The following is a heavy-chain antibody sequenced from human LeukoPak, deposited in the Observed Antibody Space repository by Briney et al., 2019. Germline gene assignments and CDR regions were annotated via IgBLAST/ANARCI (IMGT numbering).Heavy chain of an antibody. D-gene: IGHD6-19*01. CDR1: GGSFSGYY. CDR3: ARAAGYYFDY. J-gene: IGHJ4*02. CDR2: INHSGST. Sequence: SETLSLTCAVYGGSFSGYYWSWIRQPPGKGLEWIGEINHSGSTNYNPSLKSRVTISVDTSKNQFSLKLSSVTAADTAVYYCARAAGYYFDYWGQGTLVTVSS. V-gene: IGHV4-34*01.